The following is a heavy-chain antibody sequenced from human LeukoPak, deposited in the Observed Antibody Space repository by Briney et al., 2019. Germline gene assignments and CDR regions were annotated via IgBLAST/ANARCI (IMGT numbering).Heavy chain of an antibody. CDR1: GYTFTGYY. V-gene: IGHV1-2*02. CDR2: INPNSGGT. J-gene: IGHJ4*02. Sequence: VASVKVSCKASGYTFTGYYMHWVRQAPGQGLEWMGWINPNSGGTNYAQKFQGRVTMTRDTSISTAYMELSRLRSDDTAVYYCARPAGRRTTNTYFDYWGQGTLVTVSS. CDR3: ARPAGRRTTNTYFDY. D-gene: IGHD1-1*01.